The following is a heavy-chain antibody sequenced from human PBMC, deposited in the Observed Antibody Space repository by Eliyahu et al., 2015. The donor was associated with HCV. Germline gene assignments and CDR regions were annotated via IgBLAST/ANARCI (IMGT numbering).Heavy chain of an antibody. CDR3: ARVIRPPTLTSYYYYYGMDV. J-gene: IGHJ6*02. Sequence: QVQLQESGPGLVKPSGTLSLTCVVSGGSIRGSNWWSWVRQPPGKGLEWIGEIYHSGGTNYSPSLKSRVTISVDKSKNQFSLILSSVTAADTAVYFCARVIRPPTLTSYYYYYGMDVWGPGTTVTVSS. CDR1: GGSIRGSNW. CDR2: IYHSGGT. V-gene: IGHV4-4*02.